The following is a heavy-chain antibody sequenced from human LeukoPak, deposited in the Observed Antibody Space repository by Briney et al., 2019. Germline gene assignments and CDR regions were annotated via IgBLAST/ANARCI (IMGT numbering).Heavy chain of an antibody. CDR2: INPNSGGT. D-gene: IGHD4-17*01. CDR3: AIPHFDFDYGDYYGIDY. Sequence: ASVKVSCKASGYTFTGYYMHWVRQAPGQGLEWMGWINPNSGGTNYAQKFQGRVTMTRDTSISTAYMELSRLRSDDTAVYYCAIPHFDFDYGDYYGIDYWGQGTLVTVSS. V-gene: IGHV1-2*02. CDR1: GYTFTGYY. J-gene: IGHJ4*02.